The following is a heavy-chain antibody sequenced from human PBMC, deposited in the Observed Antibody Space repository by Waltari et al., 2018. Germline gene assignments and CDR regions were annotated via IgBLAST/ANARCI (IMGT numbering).Heavy chain of an antibody. J-gene: IGHJ3*02. D-gene: IGHD3-22*01. V-gene: IGHV3-23*03. CDR1: GFTFSSYA. Sequence: EVQLLESGGGLVQPGGSLRLSCAASGFTFSSYAMSWVRQPPGKGLEWVSVIYSGGSTYYADSVKGRFTISRDNSKNTLYLQMNSLRAEDTAVYYCATYSSGYRARDDAFDIWGQGTMVTVSS. CDR3: ATYSSGYRARDDAFDI. CDR2: IYSGGST.